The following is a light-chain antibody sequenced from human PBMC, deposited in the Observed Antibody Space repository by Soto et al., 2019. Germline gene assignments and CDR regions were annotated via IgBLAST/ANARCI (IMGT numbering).Light chain of an antibody. V-gene: IGKV1-5*01. CDR3: QQYTNYPWT. Sequence: TQSPVTLAASVGDRVTITCRASQSISSWLAWYQQRPGKAPNLLIYDVSSLESGVPSRFSGSGSGTEFTLTISSLQPDDFATYYCQQYTNYPWTFGQGTKVEIK. CDR1: QSISSW. CDR2: DVS. J-gene: IGKJ1*01.